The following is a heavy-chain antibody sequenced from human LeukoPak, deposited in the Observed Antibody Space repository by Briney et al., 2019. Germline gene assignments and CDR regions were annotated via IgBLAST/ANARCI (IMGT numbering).Heavy chain of an antibody. V-gene: IGHV4-34*01. CDR3: ATHNVVVVAATPGSGIPSWFDP. J-gene: IGHJ5*02. D-gene: IGHD2-15*01. CDR2: INHSGST. Sequence: SETLSLTCAVYGGSFSGYYWSWIRQPPGKGLEWIGEINHSGSTNYNPSLKSRVTISVDTSKNQFSLKLSSVTAADTAVYYCATHNVVVVAATPGSGIPSWFDPWGQGTLVTVSS. CDR1: GGSFSGYY.